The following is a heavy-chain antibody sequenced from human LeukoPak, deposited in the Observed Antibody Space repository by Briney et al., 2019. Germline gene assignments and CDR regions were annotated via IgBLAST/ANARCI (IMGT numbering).Heavy chain of an antibody. D-gene: IGHD3-22*01. V-gene: IGHV4-38-2*02. CDR1: GYSISSGYY. Sequence: SETLSLTCTVSGYSISSGYYWGWIRQPPGKGLEWIGSIYHSGSTYYNPSLKSRVTISVDTSKNQFSLKLSSVTAADTAVYYCARDERYDSSSYYDYWGQGTLVTVSS. J-gene: IGHJ4*02. CDR3: ARDERYDSSSYYDY. CDR2: IYHSGST.